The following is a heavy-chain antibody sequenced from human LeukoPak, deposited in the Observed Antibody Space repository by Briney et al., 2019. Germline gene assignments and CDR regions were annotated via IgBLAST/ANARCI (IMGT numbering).Heavy chain of an antibody. CDR1: GFTFGDYA. J-gene: IGHJ4*02. CDR3: ASTEPGNAYYFDY. Sequence: GGSLRLSCTASGFTFGDYAMSWFRQAPGKGLEWVSVIYSGGSTYYADSVKGRFTISRDNSKNTLYLQMNSLRAEDTAVYYCASTEPGNAYYFDYWGQGTLVTVSS. CDR2: IYSGGST. V-gene: IGHV3-66*01.